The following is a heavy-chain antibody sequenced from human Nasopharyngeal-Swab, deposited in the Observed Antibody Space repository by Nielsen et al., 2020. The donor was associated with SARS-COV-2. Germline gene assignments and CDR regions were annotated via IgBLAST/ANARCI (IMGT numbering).Heavy chain of an antibody. CDR2: FDPEDGET. CDR1: GSTLTEIS. D-gene: IGHD3-16*01. J-gene: IGHJ4*02. V-gene: IGHV1-24*01. Sequence: ASVKVCKVSGSTLTEISMHWVRQAHGRGLEWMGGFDPEDGETIYAQKFQGRVTMTEDTSIDTAYMEPRSLRSEDTAVYYCAASQWGEYFDYWGQGTLVSVSS. CDR3: AASQWGEYFDY.